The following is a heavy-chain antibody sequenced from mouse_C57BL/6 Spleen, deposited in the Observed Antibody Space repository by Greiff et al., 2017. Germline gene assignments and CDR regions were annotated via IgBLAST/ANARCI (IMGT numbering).Heavy chain of an antibody. V-gene: IGHV1-74*01. Sequence: VQLQQPGAELVKPGASVKVSCKASGYTFTSYWMHWVKQRPGQGLEWIGRIHPSDSDTNFNQKFKGKATLTVDKSSSTAYMQLSSLTSEDSAVYYCAGGYGNYEVYFDYWGQGTTLTVAS. J-gene: IGHJ2*01. D-gene: IGHD2-1*01. CDR3: AGGYGNYEVYFDY. CDR1: GYTFTSYW. CDR2: IHPSDSDT.